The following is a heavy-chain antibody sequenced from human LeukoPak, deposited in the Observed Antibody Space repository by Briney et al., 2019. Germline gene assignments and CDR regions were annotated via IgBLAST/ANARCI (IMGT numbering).Heavy chain of an antibody. J-gene: IGHJ4*02. V-gene: IGHV4-34*01. Sequence: SETLSLTCAVYGGSFSGYYWSWIRQPPGKGLEWIGEINHSGSTNYNPSLKSRVTISVDTSKNQFSLKLSSVTAAATAVYYCARGWLKSLYCSGGSCYPRFDYWGQGTLVTVSS. CDR1: GGSFSGYY. CDR3: ARGWLKSLYCSGGSCYPRFDY. CDR2: INHSGST. D-gene: IGHD2-15*01.